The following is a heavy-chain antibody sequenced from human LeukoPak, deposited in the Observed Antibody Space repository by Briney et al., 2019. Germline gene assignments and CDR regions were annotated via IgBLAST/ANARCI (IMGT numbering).Heavy chain of an antibody. V-gene: IGHV4-38-2*01. J-gene: IGHJ5*02. CDR1: GYSISSGYY. CDR3: ARHGGSGSYYNWFDP. D-gene: IGHD3-10*01. CDR2: IYHSGST. Sequence: SSETLFLTCAVSGYSISSGYYWGWIRQPPGKGLEWIGSIYHSGSTYYNPSLKSRVTISVDTSKNQFSLKLSSVTAADTAVYYCARHGGSGSYYNWFDPWGQGTLVTVSS.